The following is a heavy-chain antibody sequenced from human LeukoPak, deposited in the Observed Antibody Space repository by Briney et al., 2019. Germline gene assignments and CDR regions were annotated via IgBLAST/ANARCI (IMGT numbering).Heavy chain of an antibody. CDR3: AKDLGWELPAEAY. CDR1: GFTFEKYV. CDR2: IYGSGVSI. Sequence: PGGSLRLSCVASGFTFEKYVMNWVRQAPGKGLEWLATIYGSGVSISYADSVKGRFTISRDNSNNTLYLQMNGLRAEDTATYFCAKDLGWELPAEAYWGQGILVTVSS. J-gene: IGHJ4*02. D-gene: IGHD1-26*01. V-gene: IGHV3-23*01.